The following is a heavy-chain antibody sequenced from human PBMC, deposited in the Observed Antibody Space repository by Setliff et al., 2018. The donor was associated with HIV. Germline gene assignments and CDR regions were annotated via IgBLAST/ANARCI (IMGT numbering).Heavy chain of an antibody. Sequence: PSETLSLTCTVSGGSISSSGYYWSWIRQPAGRGLEWIGRISTSGITNYNPSLKSRVTISVDTSKNQFSLRVRSATAADTAVYYCARLGMTTVGIGDVFDIWGQGTMVTVSS. CDR1: GGSISSSGYY. CDR2: ISTSGIT. CDR3: ARLGMTTVGIGDVFDI. J-gene: IGHJ3*02. D-gene: IGHD4-17*01. V-gene: IGHV4-61*02.